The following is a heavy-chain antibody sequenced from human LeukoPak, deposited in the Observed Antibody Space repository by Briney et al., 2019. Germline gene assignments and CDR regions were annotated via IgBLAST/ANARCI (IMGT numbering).Heavy chain of an antibody. Sequence: SETLSLTCTVSGGSFSSFYWSWIRQPPGKGLEWIGYIYYSGSTNYNPSLKSRVTISVDTSKNQFSLKLSSVTAADTAVYYCAGPRYSSSWFPFDSWGQGTLVTVSS. D-gene: IGHD6-13*01. J-gene: IGHJ4*02. CDR3: AGPRYSSSWFPFDS. V-gene: IGHV4-59*01. CDR1: GGSFSSFY. CDR2: IYYSGST.